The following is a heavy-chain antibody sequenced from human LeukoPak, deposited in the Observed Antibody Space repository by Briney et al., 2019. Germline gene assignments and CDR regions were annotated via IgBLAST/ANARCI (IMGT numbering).Heavy chain of an antibody. D-gene: IGHD2-8*01. J-gene: IGHJ3*02. V-gene: IGHV3-21*01. CDR2: ISSSGRYI. CDR1: GFTFRSYS. Sequence: GGSLRLSCAASGFTFRSYSMNWVRQAPGKGLEWVSSISSSGRYIYYADSVKGRFTISRDNAKNSLYLQMNSLRAEDTAVYYCARALDIVLMVYAPDAFDIWGQGTMVTVSS. CDR3: ARALDIVLMVYAPDAFDI.